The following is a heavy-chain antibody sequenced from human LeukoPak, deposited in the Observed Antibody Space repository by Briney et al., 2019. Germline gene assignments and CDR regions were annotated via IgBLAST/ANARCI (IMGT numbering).Heavy chain of an antibody. CDR3: ARGNSYYGSSGAFDY. V-gene: IGHV4-59*01. J-gene: IGHJ4*02. D-gene: IGHD3-22*01. CDR1: GGSISPYY. CDR2: IHYSGST. Sequence: SETLSLTCTVSGGSISPYYWSWIRQPPGKGLEWIGYIHYSGSTNYNPSLKSRVSMSVDTSKNQFSLKLNSVTAADTAVYYCARGNSYYGSSGAFDYWGQGTLVTVSS.